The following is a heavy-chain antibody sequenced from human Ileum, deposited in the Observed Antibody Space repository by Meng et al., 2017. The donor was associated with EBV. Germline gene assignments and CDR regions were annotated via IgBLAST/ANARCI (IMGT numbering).Heavy chain of an antibody. J-gene: IGHJ4*02. Sequence: TWLRQAPGKGLEWVSTIRGNGVTATYADSVGSRFTITRDDSKNTLYLQMNRLSAEDTALYYCARRQSGWSSSRCCARDYWGQGTLVTVSS. CDR2: IRGNGVTA. V-gene: IGHV3-23*01. D-gene: IGHD2-2*01. CDR3: ARRQSGWSSSRCCARDY.